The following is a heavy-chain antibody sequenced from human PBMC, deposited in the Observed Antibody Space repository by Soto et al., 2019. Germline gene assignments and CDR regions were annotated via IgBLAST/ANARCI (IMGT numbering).Heavy chain of an antibody. CDR3: ARSDLDAFDI. CDR2: IYPGDSDT. V-gene: IGHV5-51*01. Sequence: PVESVKISCNGSGYSFTSYWIGWVRQMPGKGLEWMGIIYPGDSDTRYSPSFQGQVTISADKSISTAYLQWSSLKASDTAMYYCARSDLDAFDIWGQGTMVTVSS. J-gene: IGHJ3*02. CDR1: GYSFTSYW.